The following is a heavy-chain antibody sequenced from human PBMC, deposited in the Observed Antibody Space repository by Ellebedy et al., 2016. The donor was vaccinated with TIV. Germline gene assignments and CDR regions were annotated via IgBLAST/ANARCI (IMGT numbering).Heavy chain of an antibody. CDR2: IKPDGSKK. V-gene: IGHV3-7*01. J-gene: IGHJ4*02. CDR3: STVEWYRSEQ. CDR1: GFTFSNSW. D-gene: IGHD3-3*01. Sequence: GESLKISCAASGFTFSNSWMNWVRQVPGKGLEWVAFIKPDGSKKYYVDSVKGRFTISRDSAKNSLFLEMNTLGGEDTAVYYCSTVEWYRSEQWGQGTLVTVSS.